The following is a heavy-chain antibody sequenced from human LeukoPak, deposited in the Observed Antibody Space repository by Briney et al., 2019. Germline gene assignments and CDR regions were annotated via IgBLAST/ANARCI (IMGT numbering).Heavy chain of an antibody. V-gene: IGHV3-13*01. CDR2: IESPRDI. Sequence: PGGSLRLSCAASGFDVKSHDIHWVRQPIGKGLEWVSSIESPRDIYYAGSVKGRFTISREDAENSVYLQMNNLRVEDTAIYYCAKVRRSVAYDYWGRGTLVTVS. CDR1: GFDVKSHD. CDR3: AKVRRSVAYDY. J-gene: IGHJ4*02.